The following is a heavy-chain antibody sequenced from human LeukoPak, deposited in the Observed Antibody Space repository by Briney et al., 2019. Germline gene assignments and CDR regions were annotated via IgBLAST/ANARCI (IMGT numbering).Heavy chain of an antibody. CDR2: ISISSSYT. D-gene: IGHD2-2*01. CDR1: GFTFSDYY. J-gene: IGHJ3*02. V-gene: IGHV3-11*05. CDR3: ARDAGVVPAAPYDAFDI. Sequence: GGSLRLSCAASGFTFSDYYMSWIRQAPGKGLDGVSYISISSSYTNYADSVKGRFTISRDNAKNSLYLQMNSLRAEDTAVYYCARDAGVVPAAPYDAFDIWGQGTMVTVSS.